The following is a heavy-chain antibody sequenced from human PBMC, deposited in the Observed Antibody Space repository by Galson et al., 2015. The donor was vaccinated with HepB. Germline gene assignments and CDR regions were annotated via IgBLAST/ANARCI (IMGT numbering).Heavy chain of an antibody. D-gene: IGHD6-13*01. CDR3: ARHHGISAAGTEGDF. CDR1: GYTFPSYW. CDR2: IDPADSYS. Sequence: QSGAEVKKPGESLRISCKGSGYTFPSYWISWVRRMPGKGLEWMGRIDPADSYSTYSPSFRGHVTISADRSISTAYLQWSSLKASDTAIYYCARHHGISAAGTEGDFWGQGTLVTVSS. J-gene: IGHJ4*02. V-gene: IGHV5-10-1*01.